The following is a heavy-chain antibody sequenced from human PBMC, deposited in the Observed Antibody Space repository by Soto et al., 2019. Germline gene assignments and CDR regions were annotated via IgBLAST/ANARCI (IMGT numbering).Heavy chain of an antibody. V-gene: IGHV3-23*01. CDR1: GFTFSSYA. CDR3: AKERMVLRFLFV. J-gene: IGHJ4*02. D-gene: IGHD3-3*01. CDR2: ISGSGGST. Sequence: LRLSCAASGFTFSSYAMSWVRQAPGKGLEWVSAISGSGGSTYYADSVKGRFTISRDNSKNTLYLQMNGLRAEDTAVYYCAKERMVLRFLFVWGQGPLVTVSS.